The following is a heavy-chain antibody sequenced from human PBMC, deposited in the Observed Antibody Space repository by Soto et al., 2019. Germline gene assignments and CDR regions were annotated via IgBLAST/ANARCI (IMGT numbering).Heavy chain of an antibody. V-gene: IGHV3-53*04. CDR3: ARADRLANHNDS. CDR2: IYSGGST. CDR1: GFTVSSNY. J-gene: IGHJ5*01. Sequence: EVQLVESGGGLVQPGGSLSLSFAASGFTVSSNYMSWVRQAPGKGLEWVSVIYSGGSTYYADSVKGRFTISRHNSKITLYLQMTSLRAEDTAVYYCARADRLANHNDSWGQGTLVTVSS.